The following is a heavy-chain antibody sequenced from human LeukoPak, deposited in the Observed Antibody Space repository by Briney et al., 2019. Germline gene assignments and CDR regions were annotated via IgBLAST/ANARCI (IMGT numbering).Heavy chain of an antibody. CDR1: GGSISGSSYY. D-gene: IGHD2-15*01. Sequence: SETLSLTCTVSGGSISGSSYYWGWIRQPRGKGLERIGSIYYSGSTYYNPSLKSGVTISVETSKNQFSLKLSSVTAADTAVYLCVWHRMCGHCSFGICRSGFDPSGQGTLDTVST. J-gene: IGHJ5*02. CDR2: IYYSGST. CDR3: VWHRMCGHCSFGICRSGFDP. V-gene: IGHV4-39*01.